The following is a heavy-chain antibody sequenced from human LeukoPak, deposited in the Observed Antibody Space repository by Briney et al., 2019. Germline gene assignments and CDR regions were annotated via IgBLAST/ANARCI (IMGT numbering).Heavy chain of an antibody. CDR1: GFTFSSYG. D-gene: IGHD2-15*01. CDR2: ISYDGTNQ. J-gene: IGHJ4*02. V-gene: IGHV3-30*18. Sequence: PGRSLRLSCAASGFTFSSYGMHWVRQAPGKGLEWVAVISYDGTNQYYADSVKGRFTISRDNSKNTLYLQMNSLRAEDTALYYCAKEAGYCSGGSCRYFDYWGQGTLVTVSS. CDR3: AKEAGYCSGGSCRYFDY.